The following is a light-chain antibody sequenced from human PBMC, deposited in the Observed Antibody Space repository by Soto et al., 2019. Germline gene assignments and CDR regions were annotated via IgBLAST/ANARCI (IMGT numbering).Light chain of an antibody. CDR3: QQFNSYPQ. Sequence: AIQLTQSPSSLSASVGDRVTITCRASQGISSALAWYQQKPGKAPKLLIYDASSLESGVPSRFSGSGSGTDFTLTISSLQPEDFATYYCQQFNSYPQFGGGTKVDSK. CDR1: QGISSA. J-gene: IGKJ4*01. CDR2: DAS. V-gene: IGKV1-13*02.